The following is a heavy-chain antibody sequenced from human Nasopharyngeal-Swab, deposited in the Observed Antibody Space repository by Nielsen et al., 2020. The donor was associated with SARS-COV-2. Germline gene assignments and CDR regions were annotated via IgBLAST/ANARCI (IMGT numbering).Heavy chain of an antibody. CDR1: GGSISSYY. V-gene: IGHV4-59*08. Sequence: SETLSLTCTVSGGSISSYYSGWIRQPPGKGLEWIGYIYYSGSTNYNPSLKSRVTISVDTSKNQFSLKLSSVTAADTAVYYCAGTSITIFGNWFDPWGQGTLVTVSS. J-gene: IGHJ5*02. CDR3: AGTSITIFGNWFDP. D-gene: IGHD3-3*01. CDR2: IYYSGST.